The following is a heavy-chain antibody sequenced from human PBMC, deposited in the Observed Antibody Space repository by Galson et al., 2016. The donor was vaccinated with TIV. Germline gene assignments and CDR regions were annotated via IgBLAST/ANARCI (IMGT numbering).Heavy chain of an antibody. CDR1: GGIVNSYV. Sequence: SVKVSCKASGGIVNSYVISWVRQAPGQGLEWMGGSVGMFGTAKYGQKCQGRVTFTTDESTSTSYMELTSLRSDDTAVHYCARLPHYYHDYMDVWGKGTTVTFSS. CDR3: ARLPHYYHDYMDV. V-gene: IGHV1-69*05. CDR2: SVGMFGTA. J-gene: IGHJ6*03.